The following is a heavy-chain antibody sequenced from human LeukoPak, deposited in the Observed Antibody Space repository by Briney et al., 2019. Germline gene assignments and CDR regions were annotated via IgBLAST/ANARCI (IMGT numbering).Heavy chain of an antibody. CDR2: ITGSGLTT. CDR1: GFNFSTYS. V-gene: IGHV3-23*01. CDR3: AKDLSPGPD. J-gene: IGHJ4*02. Sequence: PGGSLRLSCAASGFNFSTYSMNWVRLAPGKGLKWVSAITGSGLTTYYADSVKGRFTISRDNSKNTLYLQMNSLRAEDTAVYYCAKDLSPGPDWGQGILVTVSS.